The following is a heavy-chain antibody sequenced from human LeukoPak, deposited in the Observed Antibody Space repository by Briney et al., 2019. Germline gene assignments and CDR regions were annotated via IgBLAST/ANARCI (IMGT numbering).Heavy chain of an antibody. J-gene: IGHJ5*02. Sequence: SETLSLTCTVSGGSISSSSYYWGWIRQPPGKELEWIGSIYYSGSTYYNPSLKSRVIISVDTSKNQFSLKLSSVTAADTAVYYCAREAPYYYDSSGYYRLDPWGQGTLVTVSS. CDR2: IYYSGST. CDR1: GGSISSSSYY. V-gene: IGHV4-39*07. CDR3: AREAPYYYDSSGYYRLDP. D-gene: IGHD3-22*01.